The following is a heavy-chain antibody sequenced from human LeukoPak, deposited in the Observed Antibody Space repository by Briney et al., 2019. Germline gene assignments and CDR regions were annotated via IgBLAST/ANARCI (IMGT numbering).Heavy chain of an antibody. V-gene: IGHV3-7*01. CDR2: IKQDGSEK. CDR1: GFTFTTYW. D-gene: IGHD3-9*01. J-gene: IGHJ3*02. Sequence: GGSLRLSCAASGFTFTTYWMSWVRQAPGKGLEWKANIKQDGSEKYYVDSVKGRFTISRDNAKNSLYLQMNSLRAEDTAVYYCVRDRYDVLTGYNDAFDIWGHGTLVAVSS. CDR3: VRDRYDVLTGYNDAFDI.